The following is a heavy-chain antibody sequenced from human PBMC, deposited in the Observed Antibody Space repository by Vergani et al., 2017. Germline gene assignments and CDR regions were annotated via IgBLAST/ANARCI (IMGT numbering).Heavy chain of an antibody. CDR1: GFTFSSYD. CDR2: IGTAGDT. CDR3: ARGRRVGAFDI. V-gene: IGHV3-13*01. Sequence: EVQLVESGGGLVQPGGSLRLSCAASGFTFSSYDMHWVRQATGKGLEWVSAIGTAGDTYYPGSVKGRFTISRENAKNSLYLQMNSLRAGDTAVYYCARGRRVGAFDIWGQGTMVTVSS. J-gene: IGHJ3*02.